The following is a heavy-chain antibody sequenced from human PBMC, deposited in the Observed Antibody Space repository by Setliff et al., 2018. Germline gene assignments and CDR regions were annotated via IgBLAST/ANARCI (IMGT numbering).Heavy chain of an antibody. J-gene: IGHJ4*02. CDR2: IHVSSASTT. CDR1: TFTFTKYA. V-gene: IGHV3-23*01. Sequence: LRLSCVASTFTFTKYAVTWVRQAPGKGLEWVSSIHVSSASTTYYAASVKGRLTISRDNSRNTLFLQMNSLRADDTAVYFCVNARMVTTWGRAYWGQGTLVTVS. CDR3: VNARMVTTWGRAY. D-gene: IGHD4-17*01.